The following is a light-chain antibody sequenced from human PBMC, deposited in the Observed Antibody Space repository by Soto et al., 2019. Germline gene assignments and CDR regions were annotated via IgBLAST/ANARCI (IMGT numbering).Light chain of an antibody. V-gene: IGLV1-40*01. Sequence: QSVLTQPPSVSGAPGRRVTISCTGSSSNIGAVYDVHWYQQLPGTAPKLLIYGNSNRPSGVPDRFSGSKSGTSASLAITGLQAEDEADYYCQSYDSSLSGRVFGTGTKLTVL. CDR2: GNS. CDR1: SSNIGAVYD. CDR3: QSYDSSLSGRV. J-gene: IGLJ1*01.